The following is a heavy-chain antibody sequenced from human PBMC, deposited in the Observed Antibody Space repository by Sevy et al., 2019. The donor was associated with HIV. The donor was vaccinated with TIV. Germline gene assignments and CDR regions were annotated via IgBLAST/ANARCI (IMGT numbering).Heavy chain of an antibody. J-gene: IGHJ4*02. CDR2: ISLDGSKK. Sequence: GGSLRLSCAASGFSFSGYAIHWVRQAPGKGLEWVADISLDGSKKYYADSVKGRFTISRDNSKNTLFLQMNSLRAEDTAVYYCAKEWAYSYSGYFDYWGQGTVVTVSS. CDR3: AKEWAYSYSGYFDY. V-gene: IGHV3-30*18. D-gene: IGHD3-9*01. CDR1: GFSFSGYA.